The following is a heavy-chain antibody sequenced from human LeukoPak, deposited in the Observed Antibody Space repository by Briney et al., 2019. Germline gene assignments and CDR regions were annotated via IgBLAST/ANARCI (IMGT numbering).Heavy chain of an antibody. V-gene: IGHV4-59*08. D-gene: IGHD6-6*01. Sequence: SETLSLTCTVSGGSISSYYWSWIRQPPGKGLEWIGYIYYSGSTNYNPSLKSRVTISVDTSKNQFSLKLSSVTAADTAVHYCARHAGYSSSSADYWGQGTLVTVSS. CDR2: IYYSGST. J-gene: IGHJ4*02. CDR3: ARHAGYSSSSADY. CDR1: GGSISSYY.